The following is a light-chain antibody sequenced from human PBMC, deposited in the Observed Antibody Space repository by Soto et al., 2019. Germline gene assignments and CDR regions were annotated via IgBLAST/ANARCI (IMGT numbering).Light chain of an antibody. Sequence: QSALTQPASVSGSPGQSITIYCTGTSSDVGGYNYVSWYQQHPGKAPKLMIYDVSNRPSGVSNRFSGSKSGNKASLTISGLQAEDEADYYCSSYTSSSTLEVFGNGTKLTVL. CDR1: SSDVGGYNY. CDR2: DVS. J-gene: IGLJ1*01. CDR3: SSYTSSSTLEV. V-gene: IGLV2-14*03.